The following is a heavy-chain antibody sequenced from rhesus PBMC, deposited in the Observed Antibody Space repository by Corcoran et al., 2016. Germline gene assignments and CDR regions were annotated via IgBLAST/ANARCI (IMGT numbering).Heavy chain of an antibody. CDR3: ARVGISAGHQGDL. D-gene: IGHD6-13*01. Sequence: QVQLQESGPGLVKPSETLSLTCAVSGGSISANYYWNWLRHPPGKGLEWIGKIYGGSGNPYHSPSLKSRVSISKDTAKNQFSLKVSSVTAADTAVFYCARVGISAGHQGDLWGQGLLVTVSA. V-gene: IGHV4S7*01. J-gene: IGHJ4*01. CDR2: IYGGSGNP. CDR1: GGSISANYY.